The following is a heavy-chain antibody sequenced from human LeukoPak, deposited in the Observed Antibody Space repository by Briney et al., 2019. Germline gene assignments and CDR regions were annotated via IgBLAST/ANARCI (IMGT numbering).Heavy chain of an antibody. J-gene: IGHJ4*02. CDR3: AKDRGYFDY. CDR2: INSDEIST. CDR1: GFTFSSYW. V-gene: IGHV3-74*01. Sequence: PGGSLRLSCAASGFTFSSYWMHWVRQPPGKGLVWVSRINSDEISTSYADSVKGRFTISRDNSKNTLCLQMNSLRAEDTAVYYCAKDRGYFDYWGQGTLVTVSS.